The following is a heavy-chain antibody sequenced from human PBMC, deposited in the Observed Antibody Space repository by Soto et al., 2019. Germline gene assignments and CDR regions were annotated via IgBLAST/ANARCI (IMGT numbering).Heavy chain of an antibody. CDR1: GFTFNDYA. Sequence: EVRLVESGGGLVQPGRSLRLSCAASGFTFNDYAMHWVRQAPGKGLEWVSTISWNSGSISYADSVKGRFTISRDNAKNSLYLQMNSLRTEDTALYYCAKDKGYTSVGWFDPWGQGTLVTVSS. V-gene: IGHV3-9*01. J-gene: IGHJ5*02. CDR3: AKDKGYTSVGWFDP. D-gene: IGHD6-19*01. CDR2: ISWNSGSI.